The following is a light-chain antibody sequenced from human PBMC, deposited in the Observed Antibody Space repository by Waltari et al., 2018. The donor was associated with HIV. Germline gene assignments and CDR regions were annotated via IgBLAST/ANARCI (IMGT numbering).Light chain of an antibody. J-gene: IGKJ3*01. V-gene: IGKV3-11*01. CDR2: DAS. Sequence: EIVLTQSPATLSLSPGERATLSCRASQSVSSHLAGYQQKPGQAPRLLIYDASKRATGIPARCSGSGSGTDFTLTISGLEPEDFAVYYCQQRSNWLTFGPGTKVDIK. CDR3: QQRSNWLT. CDR1: QSVSSH.